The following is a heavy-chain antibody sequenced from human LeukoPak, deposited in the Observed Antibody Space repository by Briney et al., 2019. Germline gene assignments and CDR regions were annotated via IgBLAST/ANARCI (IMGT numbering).Heavy chain of an antibody. Sequence: GGSLRLSCAASGFTFSSYSMNWVRQAPGKGLEWVSYISSSSTIYYADSVKGRFTISRDNAKNSLYLQMNSLRAEDTAVYYCAREKTYDSSGRRWYYFDYWGQGTLVTVSS. D-gene: IGHD3-22*01. CDR3: AREKTYDSSGRRWYYFDY. J-gene: IGHJ4*02. CDR1: GFTFSSYS. V-gene: IGHV3-48*04. CDR2: ISSSSTI.